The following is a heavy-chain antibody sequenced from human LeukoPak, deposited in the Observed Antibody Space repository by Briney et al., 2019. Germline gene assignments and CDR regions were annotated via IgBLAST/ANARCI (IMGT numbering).Heavy chain of an antibody. Sequence: GGSLRLSCAASGFTLSSYAMTWVRQAPGKGLEWVSAISGSGGTTYYADSVKGRFTISRDNSKNTLYLQMNSLRAEDTAVYYCAATARYSSGWYYWGQGTLVTVSS. V-gene: IGHV3-23*01. J-gene: IGHJ4*02. CDR2: ISGSGGTT. CDR1: GFTLSSYA. D-gene: IGHD6-19*01. CDR3: AATARYSSGWYY.